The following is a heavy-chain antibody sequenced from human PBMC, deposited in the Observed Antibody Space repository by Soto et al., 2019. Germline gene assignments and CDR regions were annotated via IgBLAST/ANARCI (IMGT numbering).Heavy chain of an antibody. CDR2: IHSDGSST. D-gene: IGHD1-26*01. Sequence: EVQLVESGGGLVRPGGSLRLSCAASGFTFSYYWMHWVRQAPGKGLVWVSSIHSDGSSTTYADFVKGRFIISRDNARNTGDLQMDSVRVEDTAVYYCARGDRGAFDLWGQGTVVTVSS. J-gene: IGHJ3*01. CDR3: ARGDRGAFDL. CDR1: GFTFSYYW. V-gene: IGHV3-74*01.